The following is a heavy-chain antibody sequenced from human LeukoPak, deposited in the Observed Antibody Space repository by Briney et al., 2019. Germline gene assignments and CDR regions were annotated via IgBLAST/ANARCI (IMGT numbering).Heavy chain of an antibody. Sequence: SETLSLTCTVSGGSISSSSYYWGWIRQPPGKGLEWIGNIYYSGSTYYNPSLKSRVTISAATYKNQFSLKLSSVTAADSAMYYCARLGSSAPLYYFDYWGQGTLVTVSS. D-gene: IGHD6-19*01. V-gene: IGHV4-39*01. CDR2: IYYSGST. J-gene: IGHJ4*02. CDR3: ARLGSSAPLYYFDY. CDR1: GGSISSSSYY.